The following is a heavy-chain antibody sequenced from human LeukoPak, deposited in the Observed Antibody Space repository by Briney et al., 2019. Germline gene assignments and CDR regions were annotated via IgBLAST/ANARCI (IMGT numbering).Heavy chain of an antibody. V-gene: IGHV1-2*02. CDR2: INPNGGVT. J-gene: IGHJ4*02. CDR1: GYTFTGYY. Sequence: WASVKVSCKASGYTFTGYYIHWVRQAPGQGLEWMGWINPNGGVTNYAQKLQGRVAMIGDTSISTAYMELTRLRSDDTAVYYCARDGGYTTTFFDYCGQGSLVTVPS. CDR3: ARDGGYTTTFFDY. D-gene: IGHD6-13*01.